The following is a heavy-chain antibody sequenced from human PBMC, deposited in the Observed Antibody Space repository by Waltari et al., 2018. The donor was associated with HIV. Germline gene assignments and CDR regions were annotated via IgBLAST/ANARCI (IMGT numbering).Heavy chain of an antibody. CDR3: ATGGGTTSIQLYDLDV. D-gene: IGHD1-1*01. CDR2: VEPEDDET. J-gene: IGHJ6*02. CDR1: GYTLTELS. Sequence: QVQLIQSGAEVKKPGASVKVSCKVFGYTLTELSMHWVRQAPGKGLEWMGGVEPEDDETTHAQKFQGRVTLTEDTPTDSADMELSSLTSEDTAVYYCATGGGTTSIQLYDLDVWGQGTTVTVSS. V-gene: IGHV1-24*01.